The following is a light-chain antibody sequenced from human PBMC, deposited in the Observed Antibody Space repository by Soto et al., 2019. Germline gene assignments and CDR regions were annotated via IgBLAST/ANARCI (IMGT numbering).Light chain of an antibody. CDR3: QQYGSSPLYT. Sequence: EIVLTQSPGTLSLSPGERATLSCRASQSVRSSYLAWYQQKPGQAPRLLIYAASNRATGIPDRFSGSGSGTDFTVTIGRLEPEDFAVYYCQQYGSSPLYTFGQGTRLEIK. V-gene: IGKV3-20*01. CDR1: QSVRSSY. J-gene: IGKJ2*01. CDR2: AAS.